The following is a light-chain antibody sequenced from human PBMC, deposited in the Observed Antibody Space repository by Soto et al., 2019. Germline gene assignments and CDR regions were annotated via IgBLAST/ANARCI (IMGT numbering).Light chain of an antibody. J-gene: IGKJ1*01. CDR2: GAS. V-gene: IGKV3-15*01. Sequence: EIVMTQSPGTLSPSPGERATLSCRASQSVSTNLAWYQQIPGQAPRLLIYGASTGATGIPARFSGSGSGTEFTLAISSLQAEDFAVYYCHQYNNWPQTFGQGTKVDIK. CDR3: HQYNNWPQT. CDR1: QSVSTN.